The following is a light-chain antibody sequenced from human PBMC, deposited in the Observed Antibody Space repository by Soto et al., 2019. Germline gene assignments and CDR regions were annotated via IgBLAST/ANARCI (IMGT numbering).Light chain of an antibody. CDR1: SSNIGNNY. J-gene: IGLJ2*01. Sequence: QSALTQPPSVSAAPGQTVTISCSGSSSNIGNNYVSWYQQLPGTAPKLLIYDNNKRPSGIPDRFSGSKSGTSATLGITGLQTGDEADYYCGTWDSSLSTGGVFGGGTKVTVL. CDR2: DNN. CDR3: GTWDSSLSTGGV. V-gene: IGLV1-51*01.